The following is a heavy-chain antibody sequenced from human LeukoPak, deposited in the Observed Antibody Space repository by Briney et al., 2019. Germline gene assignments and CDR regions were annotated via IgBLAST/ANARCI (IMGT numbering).Heavy chain of an antibody. Sequence: GGSLRLSCAASGFTFSSYGMHWVRQAPGKGLEWVAFITYDGSNEYYADSVKGRFTISRDNSKNTLLLQMNSLTVEDTAIYYCAKLISGYYNDAFHIWGQGTVVTVSS. J-gene: IGHJ3*02. CDR1: GFTFSSYG. D-gene: IGHD3-22*01. CDR2: ITYDGSNE. V-gene: IGHV3-30*02. CDR3: AKLISGYYNDAFHI.